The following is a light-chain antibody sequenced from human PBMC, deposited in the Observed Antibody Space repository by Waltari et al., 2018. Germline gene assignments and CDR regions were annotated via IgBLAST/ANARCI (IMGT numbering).Light chain of an antibody. CDR3: SSYTSSSTPYV. Sequence: QSALTQPASVSGSPGQSITISCTGTSSDVGRYNSVPWYQQHPGKAPKLMIYEVSNRPSGVSNRFSGSKSGNTASLTISGLQAEDEADYYCSSYTSSSTPYVFGTGTKVTVL. J-gene: IGLJ1*01. CDR2: EVS. CDR1: SSDVGRYNS. V-gene: IGLV2-14*01.